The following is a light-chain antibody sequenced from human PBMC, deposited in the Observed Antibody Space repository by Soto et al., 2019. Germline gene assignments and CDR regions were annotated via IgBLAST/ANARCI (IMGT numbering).Light chain of an antibody. CDR3: QQYGSSPWT. V-gene: IGKV3-20*01. CDR1: QTVSSSF. Sequence: EIVLTQSPGTLSLSPGERATLSCRASQTVSSSFLAWYQQKAGQAPRLLIYGASSRATGIPDRFSGSGSGTYFTLTITRQDPEDVAVYYYQQYGSSPWTFGQGTKVEIK. J-gene: IGKJ1*01. CDR2: GAS.